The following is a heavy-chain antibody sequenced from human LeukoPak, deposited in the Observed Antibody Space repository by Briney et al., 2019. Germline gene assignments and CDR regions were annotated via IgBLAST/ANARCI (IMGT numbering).Heavy chain of an antibody. CDR2: IYYSGST. V-gene: IGHV4-59*11. CDR1: GGSISSHY. CDR3: ARELQYDYFDY. D-gene: IGHD5-24*01. Sequence: SETLSLTCTVSGGSISSHYWSWIRQPPGKGLEWIGYIYYSGSTNYNPSLKSRVTISVDTPKNQFSLKLSSVTAADTAVYYCARELQYDYFDYWGQGTLVTVSS. J-gene: IGHJ4*02.